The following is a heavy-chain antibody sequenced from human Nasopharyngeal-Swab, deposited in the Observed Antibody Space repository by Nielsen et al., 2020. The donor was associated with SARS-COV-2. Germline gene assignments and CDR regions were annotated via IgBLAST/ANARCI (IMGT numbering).Heavy chain of an antibody. V-gene: IGHV1-69*13. Sequence: SVKVSCKASGGTFNNYGISWVRQAPGQGLEWMGGIIPSFGTANHALKFQGRVTITADGSTRTAYMELSSLRSEDTAVYYCARDLSSAYNDRDTFDIWGQGTVVTVAS. CDR3: ARDLSSAYNDRDTFDI. D-gene: IGHD3-16*01. J-gene: IGHJ3*02. CDR1: GGTFNNYG. CDR2: IIPSFGTA.